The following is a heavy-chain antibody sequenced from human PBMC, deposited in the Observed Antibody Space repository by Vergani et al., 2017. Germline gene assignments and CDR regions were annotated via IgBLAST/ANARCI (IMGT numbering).Heavy chain of an antibody. CDR2: INHDGSEK. Sequence: EVQLVESGGGVVQPGGSLRLSCAASGFIFSTYGMSWVRQAPGKGLEGVANINHDGSEKYYVDSLKGRFTISRDNAKNSLYLQMNSLRAEDTALYYCARINYYGSSGYSLTRWHNWFDPWGQGTLITFSS. J-gene: IGHJ5*02. CDR3: ARINYYGSSGYSLTRWHNWFDP. D-gene: IGHD3-22*01. V-gene: IGHV3-7*01. CDR1: GFIFSTYG.